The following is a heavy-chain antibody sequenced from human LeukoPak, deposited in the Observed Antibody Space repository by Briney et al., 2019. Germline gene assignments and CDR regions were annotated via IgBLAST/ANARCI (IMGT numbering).Heavy chain of an antibody. CDR1: GGSFKSHF. D-gene: IGHD1-14*01. Sequence: PSETLSPTCTVSGGSFKSHFWSWVRQPPGKRLEWIGYIFHSGSTNYNPSLKSRVTISVDTSKNQFSLRLTSVTAADTAVYYCVRTNPWDLTYYFDYWGQGTLVTVSS. J-gene: IGHJ4*02. CDR3: VRTNPWDLTYYFDY. V-gene: IGHV4-59*11. CDR2: IFHSGST.